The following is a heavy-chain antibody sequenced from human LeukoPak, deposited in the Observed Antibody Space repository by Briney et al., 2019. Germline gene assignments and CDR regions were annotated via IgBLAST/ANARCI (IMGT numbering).Heavy chain of an antibody. D-gene: IGHD5-24*01. CDR3: AKDDAWLQFND. J-gene: IGHJ4*02. CDR1: GFTFSSHG. Sequence: PGGSLRLSCAASGFTFSSHGMNWVRQAPGKGLEWISGISPSADITYYADSAKGRFTISRDNSENTLYLHMNSLRAGDTAVYFCAKDDAWLQFNDWGQGTLVTVSS. CDR2: ISPSADIT. V-gene: IGHV3-23*01.